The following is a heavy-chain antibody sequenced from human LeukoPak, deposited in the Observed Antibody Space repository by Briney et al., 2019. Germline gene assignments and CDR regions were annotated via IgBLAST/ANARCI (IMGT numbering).Heavy chain of an antibody. CDR1: GASISSYY. D-gene: IGHD2-21*02. V-gene: IGHV4-4*07. CDR3: ARVTDPRYNWFDP. CDR2: IHTSGST. J-gene: IGHJ5*02. Sequence: SSETLSLTCTVSGASISSYYWTWIRQPAGKGPEWIGRIHTSGSTNYNPSLKSRVNMSVGTSKNQFSLKLNSVTAADTAVYYCARVTDPRYNWFDPWGQGTLVTVSS.